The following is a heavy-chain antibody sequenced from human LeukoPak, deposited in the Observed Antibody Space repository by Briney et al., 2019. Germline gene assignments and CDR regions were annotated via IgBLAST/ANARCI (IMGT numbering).Heavy chain of an antibody. D-gene: IGHD2-15*01. Sequence: ASVKVSCKASGYTFTSYDINWVRQATGQGLEWMGWMNPNSGNTGYAQKFQGRVTITRNTSISTAYMELSSLRSEDTAVYYCARKVGVRYCSGGSCLGYWGQGTLVTVSS. CDR1: GYTFTSYD. J-gene: IGHJ4*02. CDR3: ARKVGVRYCSGGSCLGY. V-gene: IGHV1-8*03. CDR2: MNPNSGNT.